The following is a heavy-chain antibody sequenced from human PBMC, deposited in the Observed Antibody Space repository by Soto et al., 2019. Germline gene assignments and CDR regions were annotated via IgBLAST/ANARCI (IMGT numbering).Heavy chain of an antibody. V-gene: IGHV1-69*06. D-gene: IGHD2-2*01. CDR2: IIPIFGTA. Sequence: SVKVSCKASGGTFSSYAISWVRQAPGQGLEWMGGIIPIFGTANYAQKFQGRVTITADKSTSTAYMELSSLRSEDTAVYYCARDQVVVVPAVPRDYYGMDVWGQGTTVTVSS. CDR3: ARDQVVVVPAVPRDYYGMDV. CDR1: GGTFSSYA. J-gene: IGHJ6*02.